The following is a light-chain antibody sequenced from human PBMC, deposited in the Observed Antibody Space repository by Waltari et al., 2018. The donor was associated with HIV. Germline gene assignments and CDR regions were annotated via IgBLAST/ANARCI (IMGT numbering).Light chain of an antibody. CDR2: DTG. Sequence: QSVLTQPPSVSAAPGQKVTISCSGSSSYIGRNSVFWYQQLPGTAPKLLIFDTGERPSGITDRFSGSKSGTSATLGITGLQTGDEADYYCGTWDSSLSALVFGGGTKLTVL. V-gene: IGLV1-51*01. J-gene: IGLJ2*01. CDR1: SSYIGRNS. CDR3: GTWDSSLSALV.